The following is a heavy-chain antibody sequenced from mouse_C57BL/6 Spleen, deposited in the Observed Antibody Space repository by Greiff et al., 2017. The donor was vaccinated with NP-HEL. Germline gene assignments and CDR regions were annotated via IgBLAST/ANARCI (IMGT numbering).Heavy chain of an antibody. V-gene: IGHV1-64*01. Sequence: QVQLQQSGAELVKPGASVKLSCKASGYTFTSYWMHWVKQRPGQGLEWIGMIHPNSGSTNYNEKFKSKATLTVDKSSSPAYMQLSSLTSEDSAVYYCARAYGSIYGGYFDVWGTGTTGTVSS. CDR2: IHPNSGST. D-gene: IGHD1-1*01. J-gene: IGHJ1*03. CDR1: GYTFTSYW. CDR3: ARAYGSIYGGYFDV.